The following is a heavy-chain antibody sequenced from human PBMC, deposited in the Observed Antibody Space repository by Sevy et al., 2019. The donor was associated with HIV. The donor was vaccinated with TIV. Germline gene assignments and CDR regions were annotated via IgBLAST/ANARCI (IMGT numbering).Heavy chain of an antibody. J-gene: IGHJ6*02. D-gene: IGHD2-2*01. CDR1: GYTFTDYF. V-gene: IGHV1-2*02. Sequence: ASVKVSCKASGYTFTDYFMHWVRQAPGQGLEWMGWINSNNNGTNYAQKFQGRVTMTRDTSINTAYMELRGLRYDDTAVCYCARDGRYCSTSCFVFGYYAMDVWGQGTTVSFSS. CDR3: ARDGRYCSTSCFVFGYYAMDV. CDR2: INSNNNGT.